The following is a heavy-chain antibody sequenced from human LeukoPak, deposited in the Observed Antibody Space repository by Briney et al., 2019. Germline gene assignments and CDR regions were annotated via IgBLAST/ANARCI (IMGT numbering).Heavy chain of an antibody. Sequence: SETLSLTCTVSGGPIDSYYWSWIRLPPGKGLEWIGYINPSGGTHYNPSLLSRVSMSVDTSKNQFSLKVRSASAADTAVYFCARRIVAGATNSHWFDPWGQGTLVTVSS. D-gene: IGHD2-21*01. CDR2: INPSGGT. CDR1: GGPIDSYY. J-gene: IGHJ5*02. CDR3: ARRIVAGATNSHWFDP. V-gene: IGHV4-4*09.